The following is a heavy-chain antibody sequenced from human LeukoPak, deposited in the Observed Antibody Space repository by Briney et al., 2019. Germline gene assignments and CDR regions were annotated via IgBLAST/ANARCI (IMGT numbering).Heavy chain of an antibody. CDR3: AKGNYYFDY. J-gene: IGHJ4*02. Sequence: SETLSLTCAVYGGPFSGYYWSWIRQPPGKGLEWIGEINHSGSTNYNPSLKSRVTISVDTSKNQFSLKLSSVTAADTAVYYCAKGNYYFDYWGQGTLVTVSS. CDR2: INHSGST. CDR1: GGPFSGYY. V-gene: IGHV4-34*01.